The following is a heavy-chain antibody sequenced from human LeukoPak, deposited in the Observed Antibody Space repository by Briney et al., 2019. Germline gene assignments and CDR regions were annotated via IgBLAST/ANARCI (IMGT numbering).Heavy chain of an antibody. V-gene: IGHV2-5*02. CDR2: IYWDDDK. D-gene: IGHD6-6*01. CDR3: AHRSIAARVHGPPFDY. Sequence: ESGPTLVKPTQTLTLTCTFSGFSLRTSGVGVGWIRQPPGKALEWLALIYWDDDKRYSPSLKSRLTITKDTSKNQVVLTMTNMDPVDTATYYCAHRSIAARVHGPPFDYWGQGTLVTVSS. CDR1: GFSLRTSGVG. J-gene: IGHJ4*02.